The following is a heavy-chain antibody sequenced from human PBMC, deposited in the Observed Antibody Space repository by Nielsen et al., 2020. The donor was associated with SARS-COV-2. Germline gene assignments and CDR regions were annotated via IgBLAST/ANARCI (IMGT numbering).Heavy chain of an antibody. V-gene: IGHV5-51*01. J-gene: IGHJ6*02. CDR2: IYPGDSDT. D-gene: IGHD4-17*01. CDR1: GYSFTSYW. CDR3: ARLVYGDYEGYYYGMDV. Sequence: GESLKISCKGSGYSFTSYWIGWVRQMPGKGLEWMGIIYPGDSDTNYSPSFQGHVTISADKSISTAYLQWSSLKASDTAMYYCARLVYGDYEGYYYGMDVWGQGTTVTVSS.